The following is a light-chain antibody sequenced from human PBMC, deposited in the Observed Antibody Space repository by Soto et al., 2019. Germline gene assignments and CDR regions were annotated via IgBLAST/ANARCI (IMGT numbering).Light chain of an antibody. J-gene: IGKJ2*01. CDR3: QQYNNWPPAYT. Sequence: EIGMTQSPATLSVSPGERATLSCRASQSVSSNLAWYQQKPGQAPRLLIYGASTRATGFPARFSGSGSGTEFTLTISSLQSEDFAVYYCQQYNNWPPAYTFGQGTKLEIK. CDR1: QSVSSN. V-gene: IGKV3-15*01. CDR2: GAS.